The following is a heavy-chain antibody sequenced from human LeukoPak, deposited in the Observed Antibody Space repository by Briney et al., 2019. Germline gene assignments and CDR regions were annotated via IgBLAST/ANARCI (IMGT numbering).Heavy chain of an antibody. Sequence: SETLSLTCTVSGGSISSTVYYWAWIRQPPGKGLEWIGSISYSGSTYYSPSLKSRVTISVDTSKKQFSLKLSSVTAADTAVYYCARDVPIVVVVAATTYNWFDPWGQGTLVTVSS. V-gene: IGHV4-39*07. CDR2: ISYSGST. D-gene: IGHD2-15*01. CDR1: GGSISSTVYY. CDR3: ARDVPIVVVVAATTYNWFDP. J-gene: IGHJ5*02.